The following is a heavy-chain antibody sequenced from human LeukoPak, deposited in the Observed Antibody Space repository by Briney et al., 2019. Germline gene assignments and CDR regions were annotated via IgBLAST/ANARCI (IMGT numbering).Heavy chain of an antibody. Sequence: GGSLRLFCAASGFTFSDYAMNWVRQAPGKGLEWVSTISASGGSTYYAGSVKGRFTISRDNSRNTLYLQMNSLRAEDTAVYYCAKLHNLNSDYWGQGTLVTVSS. CDR1: GFTFSDYA. D-gene: IGHD1-14*01. CDR3: AKLHNLNSDY. V-gene: IGHV3-23*01. CDR2: ISASGGST. J-gene: IGHJ4*02.